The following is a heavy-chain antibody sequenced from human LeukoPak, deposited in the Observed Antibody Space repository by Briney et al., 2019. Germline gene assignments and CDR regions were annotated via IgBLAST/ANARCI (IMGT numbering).Heavy chain of an antibody. CDR2: ISGYNGNT. V-gene: IGHV1-18*01. D-gene: IGHD2-21*02. J-gene: IGHJ2*01. CDR3: ARGLGVVTAQSEQPKPRYFDL. CDR1: GYTSTSYG. Sequence: ASVKVSCKASGYTSTSYGISWVRQAPGQGLEWMGWISGYNGNTNYAQNLQGRVTMTTDTSTSTAYMELRSLRSDDTAVYYCARGLGVVTAQSEQPKPRYFDLWGRGTQVTVSS.